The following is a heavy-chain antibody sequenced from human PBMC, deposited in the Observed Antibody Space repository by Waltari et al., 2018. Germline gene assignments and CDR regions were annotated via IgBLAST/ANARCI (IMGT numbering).Heavy chain of an antibody. CDR1: GFTVSSNY. J-gene: IGHJ4*02. CDR2: IYSGGST. D-gene: IGHD3-10*01. CDR3: ARGGAVWFGELLQY. V-gene: IGHV3-53*04. Sequence: EVQLVESGGGLVQPGGSLRLSCAASGFTVSSNYMSWVRQAPGKGLEWVSVIYSGGSTYYADSVKGRFTISRHNSKNTLYLQMNSLRAEDTAVYYCARGGAVWFGELLQYWGQGTLVTVSS.